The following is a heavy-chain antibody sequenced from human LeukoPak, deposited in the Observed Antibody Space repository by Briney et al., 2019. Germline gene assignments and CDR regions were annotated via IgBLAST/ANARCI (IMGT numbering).Heavy chain of an antibody. D-gene: IGHD6-6*01. CDR3: AKDRRRNYGMDV. CDR1: GFAFNDNY. V-gene: IGHV3-11*01. J-gene: IGHJ6*02. CDR2: ISNSGSTI. Sequence: AGGSLRLSCAASGFAFNDNYMTWIRQAPGKGLEWVSYISNSGSTIYYADSVKGRFTISRDNSKNSLYLQMNSLREEDTAVYYCAKDRRRNYGMDVWGQGTTVTVSS.